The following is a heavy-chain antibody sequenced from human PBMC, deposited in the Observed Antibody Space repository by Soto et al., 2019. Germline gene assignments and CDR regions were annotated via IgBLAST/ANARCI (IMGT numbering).Heavy chain of an antibody. V-gene: IGHV3-66*01. D-gene: IGHD2-15*01. Sequence: EVQLVESGGGLVQPGGSLRLSCAASGFTVSSNYMSWVRQAPGKGLEWVSVIYSGGSTYYADSVKGRFTISRDNSKNTLYLQRNSLRAEDTDVYYCARGYCSGGSCYSYYYYGIDVWGQGTTVTVSS. CDR3: ARGYCSGGSCYSYYYYGIDV. CDR1: GFTVSSNY. CDR2: IYSGGST. J-gene: IGHJ6*02.